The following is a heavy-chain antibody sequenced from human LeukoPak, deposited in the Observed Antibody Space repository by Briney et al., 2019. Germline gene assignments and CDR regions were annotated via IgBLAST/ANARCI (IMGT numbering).Heavy chain of an antibody. Sequence: GGSLRLSCAASGFTFSSYAMSWVRQAPGKGLEWVSAISGSGGSTYYADSVKGRFTISRDNSKNTLYLQMNSLRAEDTAVYYCAKERRGFGELLYLRRNWFDPWGQGTLVTVSS. CDR1: GFTFSSYA. J-gene: IGHJ5*02. CDR3: AKERRGFGELLYLRRNWFDP. CDR2: ISGSGGST. V-gene: IGHV3-23*01. D-gene: IGHD3-10*01.